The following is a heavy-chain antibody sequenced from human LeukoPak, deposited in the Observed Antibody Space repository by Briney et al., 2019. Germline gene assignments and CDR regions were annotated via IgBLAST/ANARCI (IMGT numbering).Heavy chain of an antibody. CDR2: INPNSGGT. CDR1: GYTFTTYG. D-gene: IGHD3-10*01. V-gene: IGHV1-2*02. CDR3: AITMVRGVIRRGFDY. J-gene: IGHJ4*02. Sequence: ASVKVSCKASGYTFTTYGISWVRQAPGQGLEWMGWINPNSGGTNYAQKFQGRVTMTRDTSISTAYMELSRLRSDDTAVYYCAITMVRGVIRRGFDYWGQGTLVTVSS.